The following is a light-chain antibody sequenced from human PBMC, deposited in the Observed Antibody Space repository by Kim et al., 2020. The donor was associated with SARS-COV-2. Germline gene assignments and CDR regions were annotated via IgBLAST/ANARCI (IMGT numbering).Light chain of an antibody. Sequence: GERATINCKSSQSVIYSSNNQNYLAWYQQKPGQPPKLLIYWAATREYGVPDRFSGSGSGTDFTLTISSLQAEDVAVYYCQQYYSTPYTFGQGTKLEI. J-gene: IGKJ2*01. CDR3: QQYYSTPYT. V-gene: IGKV4-1*01. CDR2: WAA. CDR1: QSVIYSSNNQNY.